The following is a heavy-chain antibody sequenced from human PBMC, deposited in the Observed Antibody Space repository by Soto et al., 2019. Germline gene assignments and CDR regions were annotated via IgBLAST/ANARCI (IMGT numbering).Heavy chain of an antibody. CDR2: IYYSGST. Sequence: SETLSLTCTVSGGSISSGDYYWSWIRQPPGSGLEWIGYIYYSGSTYYNPSLKSRVTISVDMSKNQLSLKLSSVTAADTAVYYCATAFDDSSGYYGGLGYWGQGTLVTVYS. CDR1: GGSISSGDYY. CDR3: ATAFDDSSGYYGGLGY. J-gene: IGHJ4*02. V-gene: IGHV4-30-4*01. D-gene: IGHD3-22*01.